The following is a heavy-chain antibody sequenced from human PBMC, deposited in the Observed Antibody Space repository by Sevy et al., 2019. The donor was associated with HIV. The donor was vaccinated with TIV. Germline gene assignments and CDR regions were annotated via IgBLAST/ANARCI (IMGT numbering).Heavy chain of an antibody. CDR1: DGSFSGYY. CDR3: ARSPPVVVVPGAPSWFDP. CDR2: INESGIT. D-gene: IGHD2-2*01. Sequence: SETLSLTCAVHDGSFSGYYWNWIRQLPGKGLEWIGEINESGITYYNPSLKSRVTISVDTSKKQFSLKLNSVTAVDSAAYSCARSPPVVVVPGAPSWFDPWGQGTLVTVSS. J-gene: IGHJ5*02. V-gene: IGHV4-34*01.